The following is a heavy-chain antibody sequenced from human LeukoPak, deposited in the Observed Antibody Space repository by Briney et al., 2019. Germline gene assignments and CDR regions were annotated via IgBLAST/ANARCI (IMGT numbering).Heavy chain of an antibody. J-gene: IGHJ4*02. CDR1: GFTFSRHE. V-gene: IGHV3-48*03. CDR2: ISGSGSTI. CDR3: ARLDEWRLYDC. D-gene: IGHD2-2*02. Sequence: PGGSLRLSCAASGFTFSRHEMNWVRQAPGKGLEWVSYISGSGSTIYYADSVKGRFTISRDNAKNSLYLQMNSLRAEDTAVYYCARLDEWRLYDCWGQGTLVTVSA.